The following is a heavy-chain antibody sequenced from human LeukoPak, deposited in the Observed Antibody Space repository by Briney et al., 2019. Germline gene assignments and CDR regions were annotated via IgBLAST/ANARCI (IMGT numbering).Heavy chain of an antibody. D-gene: IGHD2-2*01. J-gene: IGHJ4*02. Sequence: ASVKVSCKASGYTFTSYAMHWVRQAPGQRLEWMGWISAYNGNTNYAQKLQGRVTMTTDTSTSTAYMELRSLRSDDTAVYYCARASPVVPAAKANYWGQGTLVTVSS. CDR2: ISAYNGNT. CDR1: GYTFTSYA. CDR3: ARASPVVPAAKANY. V-gene: IGHV1-18*01.